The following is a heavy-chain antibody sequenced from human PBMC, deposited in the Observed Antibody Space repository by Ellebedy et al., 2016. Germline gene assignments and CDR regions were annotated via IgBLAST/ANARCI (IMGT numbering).Heavy chain of an antibody. CDR3: AKDDYGDYVLNY. V-gene: IGHV3-23*01. CDR1: GFTFSSYA. D-gene: IGHD4-17*01. CDR2: ISGSGGST. Sequence: GESLKISCAASGFTFSSYAMSWVRQAPGKGLEWVSAISGSGGSTYYADSVKGRFTTSRDNSKNTLYLQMNSLRAEDTAVYYCAKDDYGDYVLNYWGQGTLVTVSS. J-gene: IGHJ4*02.